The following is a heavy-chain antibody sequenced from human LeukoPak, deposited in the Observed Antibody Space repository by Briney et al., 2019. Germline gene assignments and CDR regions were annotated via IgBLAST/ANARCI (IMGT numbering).Heavy chain of an antibody. Sequence: GGSLRLSCAASGFTFSSYAMSWVRQAPGKGLEWVSAISGSGGSTYYADSVKGRFTISRDNSKNTLYLQMNSLRAEDTAVYYCAKGFTGYCSSTSCLFDYWGQGTLVAVSS. D-gene: IGHD2-2*01. CDR2: ISGSGGST. J-gene: IGHJ4*02. CDR3: AKGFTGYCSSTSCLFDY. CDR1: GFTFSSYA. V-gene: IGHV3-23*01.